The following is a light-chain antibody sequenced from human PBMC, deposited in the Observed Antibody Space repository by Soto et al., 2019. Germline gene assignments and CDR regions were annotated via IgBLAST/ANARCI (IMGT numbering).Light chain of an antibody. V-gene: IGKV1-33*01. Sequence: DIQMTQSPSSLSASVGDRFTVACQASQDISNYLNWYQQKPGKAPKLLIYGASNLETGVPSRFSGSGSGTDFTFTISSLQPEDIATYYCQQYDNLPLTFGGGTKVDIK. CDR2: GAS. CDR1: QDISNY. J-gene: IGKJ4*01. CDR3: QQYDNLPLT.